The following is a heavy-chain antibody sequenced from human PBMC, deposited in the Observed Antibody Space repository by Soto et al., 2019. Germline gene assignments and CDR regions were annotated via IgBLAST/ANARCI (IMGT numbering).Heavy chain of an antibody. CDR1: GFTFDDYA. D-gene: IGHD3-16*01. Sequence: GGSLRLSCATSGFTFDDYAMHWVQQAPGKGLEWVSGISRNSDKADSADSVKGRFTISRDNAKNSLYLQMNSLRDEYTAVYYCARLGGHNWFDPWGQGTLVTVSS. CDR3: ARLGGHNWFDP. CDR2: ISRNSDKA. V-gene: IGHV3-9*01. J-gene: IGHJ5*02.